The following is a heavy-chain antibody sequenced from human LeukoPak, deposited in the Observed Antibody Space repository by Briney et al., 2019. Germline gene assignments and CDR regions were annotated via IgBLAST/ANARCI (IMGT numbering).Heavy chain of an antibody. V-gene: IGHV4-38-2*02. CDR1: GYSISSVYY. CDR3: ARDRKYCTSTTCHSSMDV. J-gene: IGHJ6*03. CDR2: IFHSGST. Sequence: SETLSLTCSVSGYSISSVYYWGWSRQPPRKVLERSGSIFHSGSTYYNPSLKSRVTISVDTSKYQFPLNLTSVTAADTAVYYCARDRKYCTSTTCHSSMDVWGKGTTVTVSS. D-gene: IGHD2-2*01.